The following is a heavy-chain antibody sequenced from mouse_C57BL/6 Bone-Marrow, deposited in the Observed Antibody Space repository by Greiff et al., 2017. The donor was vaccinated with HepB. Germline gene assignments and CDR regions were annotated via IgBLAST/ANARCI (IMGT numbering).Heavy chain of an antibody. CDR1: GFTFSSYG. J-gene: IGHJ3*01. Sequence: EVKLVESGGDLVKPGGSLKLSCAASGFTFSSYGMSWVRQTPDKRLEWVATISSGGSYTYYPDSVKGRFTISRDNAKNTLYLQMSSLKSEDTAMYCCAREVLRSRSVFADWGQGTLVTVSA. V-gene: IGHV5-6*02. D-gene: IGHD1-1*01. CDR3: AREVLRSRSVFAD. CDR2: ISSGGSYT.